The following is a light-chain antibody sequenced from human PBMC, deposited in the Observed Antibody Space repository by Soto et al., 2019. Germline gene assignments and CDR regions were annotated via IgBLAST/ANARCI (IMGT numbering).Light chain of an antibody. V-gene: IGKV3-15*01. Sequence: VMTQSPATLSVSPGERVTLSCRASESVNRNLAWYHQKPGQGPSLLIYYASTRATGVPDRFTGSGSGTEFTLTISSLQSEDFGVYHCQHYSNWPPTFGPGTKVEIK. J-gene: IGKJ3*01. CDR1: ESVNRN. CDR2: YAS. CDR3: QHYSNWPPT.